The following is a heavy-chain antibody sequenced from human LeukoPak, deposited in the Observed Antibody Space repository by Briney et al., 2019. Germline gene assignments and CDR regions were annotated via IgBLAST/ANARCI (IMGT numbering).Heavy chain of an antibody. CDR2: INHSGST. J-gene: IGHJ5*02. Sequence: SETLSLTCTVSGGSISSYYWSWIRQPPGKGLEWIGEINHSGSTNYNPSLKSRVTISVDTSKNQFSLKLSSVTAADTAVYYCARVSIAGLHFWFDPWGQGTLVTVSS. CDR3: ARVSIAGLHFWFDP. CDR1: GGSISSYY. D-gene: IGHD6-6*01. V-gene: IGHV4-34*01.